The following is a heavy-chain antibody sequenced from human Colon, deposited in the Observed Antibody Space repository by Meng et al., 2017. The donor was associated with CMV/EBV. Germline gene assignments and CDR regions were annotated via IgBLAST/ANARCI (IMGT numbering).Heavy chain of an antibody. D-gene: IGHD3-16*01. CDR3: AKNWGNDF. J-gene: IGHJ4*02. CDR2: ITASGAST. Sequence: EVQLLGFGGGLVKPGGSLRLSGAASGFTFSSYGMNWVRHAPGKGLEWVSGITASGASTYYADSVKGRFTISRDNSKNTLYLQMNSLRADDTAVYYCAKNWGNDFWGQGTLVTVSS. V-gene: IGHV3-23*01. CDR1: GFTFSSYG.